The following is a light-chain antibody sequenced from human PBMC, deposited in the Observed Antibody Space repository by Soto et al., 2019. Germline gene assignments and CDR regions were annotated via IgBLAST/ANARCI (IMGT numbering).Light chain of an antibody. CDR2: DND. V-gene: IGLV1-51*01. J-gene: IGLJ3*02. CDR1: ISNIGSND. CDR3: GTWDSSLSVGV. Sequence: QSVLTQAPSVSAAPGQKVTISCSGSISNIGSNDVSWYQQLPGTAPKVLIYDNDKRPSGIPDRFSGSKSGTSATLGITGLQTGDEADYYCGTWDSSLSVGVFGGGTKVTVL.